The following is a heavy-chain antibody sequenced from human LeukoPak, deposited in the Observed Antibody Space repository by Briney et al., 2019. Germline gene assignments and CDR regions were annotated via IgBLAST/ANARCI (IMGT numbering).Heavy chain of an antibody. V-gene: IGHV1-2*02. CDR1: GYPFIDYY. J-gene: IGHJ4*02. CDR3: ARLSAL. CDR2: INPKNGDT. Sequence: WASVTVSFKTSGYPFIDYYIHWIRQASGQGLESMGWINPKNGDTKYAQRSQGRLTISMDTSIDTVYMELSSLRYDDTAVYYCARLSALWGQGTLVTVSS.